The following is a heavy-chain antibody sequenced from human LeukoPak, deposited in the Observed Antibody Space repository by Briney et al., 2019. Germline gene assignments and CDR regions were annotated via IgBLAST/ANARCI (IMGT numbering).Heavy chain of an antibody. CDR3: ARDLAGPPQEAFDI. V-gene: IGHV3-7*01. Sequence: GGSLRLSCAASGFTFSSYWMNWVRQAPGKGLEGVANIKKDGSERYYEDSVKGRFTISRENIRKSLYLQINTLSAEDTAVYYCARDLAGPPQEAFDIWGQGTMVTVSS. J-gene: IGHJ3*02. CDR2: IKKDGSER. CDR1: GFTFSSYW.